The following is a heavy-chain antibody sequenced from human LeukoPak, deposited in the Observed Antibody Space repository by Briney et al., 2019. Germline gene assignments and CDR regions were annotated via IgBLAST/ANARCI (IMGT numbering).Heavy chain of an antibody. CDR1: GFTFGDYA. J-gene: IGHJ4*02. CDR3: TRNLRRLDY. D-gene: IGHD4-17*01. Sequence: PGGSLRLSCTASGFTFGDYAMSWLRQAPGKGLEWVGFIRSKAYGGTTEYAASVKGRFTISRDDSKSIAYLQMNSLKTEDTAVYYCTRNLRRLDYWGQGTLVTVSS. CDR2: IRSKAYGGTT. V-gene: IGHV3-49*03.